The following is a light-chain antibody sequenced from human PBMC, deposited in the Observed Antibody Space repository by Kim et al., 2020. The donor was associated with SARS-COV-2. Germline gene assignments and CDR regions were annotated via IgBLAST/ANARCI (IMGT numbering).Light chain of an antibody. CDR2: DTS. Sequence: SVSPGDGATLSCRASQSVGHVVWYQQKSGQAPRLLMYDTSTRATGIPDRFTGSGSGTDFILIISRLEPEDFAVYYCQQYDVSPLTFGGGTKVDIK. CDR3: QQYDVSPLT. CDR1: QSVGH. V-gene: IGKV3-20*01. J-gene: IGKJ4*01.